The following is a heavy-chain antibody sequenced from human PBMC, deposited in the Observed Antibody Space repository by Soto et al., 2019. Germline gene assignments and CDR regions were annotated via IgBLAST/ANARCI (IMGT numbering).Heavy chain of an antibody. CDR2: LYDIGTA. CDR3: SRGSTYYGFLT. D-gene: IGHD3-10*01. CDR1: GDSMGSGDYY. V-gene: IGHV4-30-4*01. Sequence: QVQLQESGPGLVKPSQTLSLTCTVYGDSMGSGDYYCTWIRPPPGKGLEWIGYLYDIGTAFYNPSLESRVNIAIDPSKNPFSRIRTSVTAADTAVYYCSRGSTYYGFLTWGQGTLVTVSS. J-gene: IGHJ5*02.